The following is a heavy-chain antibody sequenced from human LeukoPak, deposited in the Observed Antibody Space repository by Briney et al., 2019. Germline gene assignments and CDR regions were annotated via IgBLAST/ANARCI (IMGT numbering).Heavy chain of an antibody. CDR1: GYTFTSYG. CDR3: ARDSDPWRTYVAFDI. Sequence: ASVKVSCKASGYTFTSYGISWVRQAPGQGHEWMGWISAYNGNTNYAQKLQGRVTMTTDTSTSTAYMELRSLRSDDTAVYYCARDSDPWRTYVAFDIWGQGTMVTVSS. V-gene: IGHV1-18*01. J-gene: IGHJ3*02. CDR2: ISAYNGNT. D-gene: IGHD3-10*02.